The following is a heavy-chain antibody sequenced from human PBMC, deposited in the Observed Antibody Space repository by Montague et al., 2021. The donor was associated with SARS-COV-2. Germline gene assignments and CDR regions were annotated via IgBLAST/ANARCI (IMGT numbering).Heavy chain of an antibody. J-gene: IGHJ5*02. D-gene: IGHD3-16*01. CDR3: AREVVGVKTNWLDT. Sequence: SETLSLTCSVSGVSVSSNNYYWTWIRRPPGKGLDWIGYIYFNGXTXLXXXXEGRVTTSIDTSKNHFSLRLTSVTPADTAVYYCAREVVGVKTNWLDTWGQGTLVTVSS. CDR1: GVSVSSNNYY. CDR2: IYFNGXT. V-gene: IGHV4-61*03.